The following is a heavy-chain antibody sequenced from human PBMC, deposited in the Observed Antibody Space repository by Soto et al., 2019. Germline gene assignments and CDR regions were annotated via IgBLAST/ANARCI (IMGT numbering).Heavy chain of an antibody. J-gene: IGHJ6*02. D-gene: IGHD6-13*01. Sequence: GASVKVSCKASGFTFSDYGLSWVRQAPGQPLEWMGWISGDNINSKYSQKFQGRLTMTTDTSTATASMELRSLTSDDTAVYYCGREGQQLAQEKYYQFNGMDVWGQGTPVTVSS. CDR3: GREGQQLAQEKYYQFNGMDV. V-gene: IGHV1-18*01. CDR2: ISGDNINS. CDR1: GFTFSDYG.